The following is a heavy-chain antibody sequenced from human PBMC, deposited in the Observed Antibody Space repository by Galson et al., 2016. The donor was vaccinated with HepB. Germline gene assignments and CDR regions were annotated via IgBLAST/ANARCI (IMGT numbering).Heavy chain of an antibody. Sequence: SLRLSCAASGFTFNNYAMSWVRQAPGKGLEWVSSISGSGGSTYYADSVKGRFTVSRDGSKATLYLQMNSLRAEDTALYYCAKVPYNSAWYAGFDDWGLGTLVTVSS. J-gene: IGHJ4*02. CDR1: GFTFNNYA. V-gene: IGHV3-23*01. CDR2: ISGSGGST. D-gene: IGHD6-19*01. CDR3: AKVPYNSAWYAGFDD.